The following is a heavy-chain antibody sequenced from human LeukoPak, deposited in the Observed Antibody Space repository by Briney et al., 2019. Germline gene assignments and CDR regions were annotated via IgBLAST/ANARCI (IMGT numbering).Heavy chain of an antibody. CDR2: ISSSSSII. D-gene: IGHD1-1*01. J-gene: IGHJ4*02. V-gene: IGHV3-21*01. CDR1: GITFSSYS. CDR3: ARALEPSKRYFDY. Sequence: PGGSLRLSCAASGITFSSYSMNWIRQAPGKGLEWVSTISSSSSIIYYADSVRGRFTISRDNAKNSLHLQMNSLRVEDTAVYYCARALEPSKRYFDYWGQGTLVTVSS.